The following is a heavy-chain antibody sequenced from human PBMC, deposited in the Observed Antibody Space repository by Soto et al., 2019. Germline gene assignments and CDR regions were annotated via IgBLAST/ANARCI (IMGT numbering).Heavy chain of an antibody. Sequence: ASVKVSCKASGYTFTSYAMHWVRQPPGQRLEWMGWINAGNGNTKYSQKFQGRVTITRDTSASTAYMELSRLRSEDTAVYYCARGPSIAARPGYYYYMDVWGKGTTVTVSS. CDR2: INAGNGNT. D-gene: IGHD6-6*01. CDR3: ARGPSIAARPGYYYYMDV. J-gene: IGHJ6*03. V-gene: IGHV1-3*01. CDR1: GYTFTSYA.